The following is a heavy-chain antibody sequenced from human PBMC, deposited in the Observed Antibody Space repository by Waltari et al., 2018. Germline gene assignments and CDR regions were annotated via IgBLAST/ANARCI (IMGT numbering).Heavy chain of an antibody. D-gene: IGHD6-19*01. CDR3: ARLGWYSSGGGFDY. CDR1: GGSISSSSYY. J-gene: IGHJ4*02. CDR2: IYYSGST. Sequence: QLQLQESGPGLVKPSETLSLTCTVSGGSISSSSYYWGWIRQPPGKGLEWIGSIYYSGSTYSNPSLKSRVTISVDTSKNQFSLKLSSVTAADTAVYYCARLGWYSSGGGFDYWGQGTLVTVSS. V-gene: IGHV4-39*01.